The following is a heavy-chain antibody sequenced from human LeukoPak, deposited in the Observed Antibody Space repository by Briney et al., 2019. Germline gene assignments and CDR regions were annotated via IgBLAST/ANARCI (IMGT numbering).Heavy chain of an antibody. V-gene: IGHV1-69*01. CDR1: GGTFSSYS. D-gene: IGHD3-9*01. CDR3: ERGGISELVMIDY. CDR2: ISPIFGTA. Sequence: VASVKVSCKASGGTFSSYSISWVRQAPGQGLEWMGGISPIFGTANYAQKFQGRVTITADESTSTAYMELSSMRSEEPAFYYGERGGISELVMIDYWGQGNLVTVSS. J-gene: IGHJ4*02.